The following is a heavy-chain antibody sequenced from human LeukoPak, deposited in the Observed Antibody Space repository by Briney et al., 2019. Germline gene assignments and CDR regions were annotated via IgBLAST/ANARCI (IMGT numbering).Heavy chain of an antibody. CDR2: IHYSGRP. Sequence: SETLSLTCSLSGGSISGHYWTWIRQPPGKGLEWIGQIHYSGRPDYNPSLKSRITLSVDTSKSQISLKLSSVTAADTAVYYCARFGVDYDMDVWGQGTTVTVSS. CDR3: ARFGVDYDMDV. D-gene: IGHD3-3*01. V-gene: IGHV4-59*11. J-gene: IGHJ6*02. CDR1: GGSISGHY.